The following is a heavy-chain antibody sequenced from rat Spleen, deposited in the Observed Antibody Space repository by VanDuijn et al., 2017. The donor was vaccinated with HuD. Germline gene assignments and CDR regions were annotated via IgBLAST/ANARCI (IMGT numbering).Heavy chain of an antibody. CDR1: GFSLTSYT. J-gene: IGHJ3*01. D-gene: IGHD1-9*01. CDR2: ISSGGTP. Sequence: QVQLKESGPGLVQPSQTLSLTCTVSGFSLTSYTISWVRQPPGKGLEWIGTISSGGTPYYNSTLKSRLSISRDTSKSQVFLKMNSLQTEDTAMYFCARSSFGYNNNWFAYWGQGTLITVSS. CDR3: ARSSFGYNNNWFAY. V-gene: IGHV2-6*01.